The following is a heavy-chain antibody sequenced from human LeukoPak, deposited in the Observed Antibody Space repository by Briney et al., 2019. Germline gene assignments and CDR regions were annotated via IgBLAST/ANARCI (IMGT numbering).Heavy chain of an antibody. V-gene: IGHV3-21*01. D-gene: IGHD4-17*01. CDR2: ISYSSSYI. CDR1: GFTFSSYS. CDR3: ARDLSPTVTTDIFAY. J-gene: IGHJ4*02. Sequence: KSGGSLRLSCAASGFTFSSYSMNWVRQAPGKGLEWVTSISYSSSYIYYADSVKGRFTISRDNVKNSLYLQMNSLRAEDTAVYYCARDLSPTVTTDIFAYWGQGTLVTVSS.